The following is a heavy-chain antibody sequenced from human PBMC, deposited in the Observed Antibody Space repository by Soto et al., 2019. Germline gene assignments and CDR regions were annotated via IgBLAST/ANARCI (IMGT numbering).Heavy chain of an antibody. J-gene: IGHJ2*01. CDR1: GFTFSSYS. CDR3: AREPYGDPRYFDL. CDR2: ISSSSSYI. D-gene: IGHD4-17*01. V-gene: IGHV3-21*01. Sequence: EVQLVESGGGLVKPGGSLRLSCAASGFTFSSYSMNWVRQAPGKGLEWVSSISSSSSYIYYADSVKGRFTISRDNAKNSLYLQMNSLRAEDTAVYSCAREPYGDPRYFDLWGRGTLVTVSS.